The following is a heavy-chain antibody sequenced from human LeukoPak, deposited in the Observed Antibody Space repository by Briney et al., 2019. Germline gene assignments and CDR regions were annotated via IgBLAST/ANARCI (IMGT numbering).Heavy chain of an antibody. D-gene: IGHD5-24*01. Sequence: SGPTRVNPTQTLTLTCTFSGFSLSTSGVGGGWIRQPPGKALERLALSYWDDDKRYSPSLKSRLTITKDTSKNQVVLTMTNMDPVDTATYYCAHRAEMAPGGRNYYFDYWGQGTLVTVSS. V-gene: IGHV2-5*02. CDR1: GFSLSTSGVG. CDR3: AHRAEMAPGGRNYYFDY. CDR2: SYWDDDK. J-gene: IGHJ4*02.